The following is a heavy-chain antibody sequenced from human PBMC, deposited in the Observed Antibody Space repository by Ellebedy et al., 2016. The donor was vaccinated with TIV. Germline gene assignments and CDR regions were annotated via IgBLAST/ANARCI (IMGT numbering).Heavy chain of an antibody. CDR3: AGDLNY. CDR1: GFTFSSFW. J-gene: IGHJ4*02. Sequence: PGGSLRLSCVGSGFTFSSFWMTWVRQAPGKGLEWVSYITSSSNTIYYADSVKGRFTISRDKAKNSLYLQMNSLRAEDTAVYYCAGDLNYWGQGTLVTVSS. V-gene: IGHV3-48*01. CDR2: ITSSSNTI.